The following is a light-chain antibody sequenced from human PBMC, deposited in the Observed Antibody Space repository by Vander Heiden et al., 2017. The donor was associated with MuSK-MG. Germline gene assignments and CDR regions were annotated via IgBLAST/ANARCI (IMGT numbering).Light chain of an antibody. V-gene: IGKV3-20*01. CDR2: GAS. CDR3: QHDFSSQT. J-gene: IGKJ1*01. CDR1: QSVNSYY. Sequence: EIVLTQSPGTLSLSPGERATLSCRASQSVNSYYLGWYQQKPGQAPRLLIFGASSRAAGIPDRFSGSGSGTDFTLTISRREPEDFAVYYWQHDFSSQTFGQGTMVEIK.